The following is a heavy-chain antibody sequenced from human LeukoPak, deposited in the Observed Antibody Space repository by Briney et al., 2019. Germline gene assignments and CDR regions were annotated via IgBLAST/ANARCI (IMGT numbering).Heavy chain of an antibody. CDR2: VSYSGTT. CDR3: ARNHGGWFDS. V-gene: IGHV4-59*01. Sequence: SETLSLTCTVSGGSITNFYWTWIRQSPGKGLEWIGYVSYSGTTKYSPSLKSRVTISLDTSKNQFSLKLNSVTAADTAVYYCARNHGGWFDSWGQGTLVTVSS. CDR1: GGSITNFY. D-gene: IGHD4-23*01. J-gene: IGHJ5*01.